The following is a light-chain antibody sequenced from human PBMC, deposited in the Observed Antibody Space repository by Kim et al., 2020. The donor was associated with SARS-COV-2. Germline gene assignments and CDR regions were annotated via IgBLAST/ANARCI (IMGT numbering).Light chain of an antibody. Sequence: SSELTQDPAVSVALGQTIRITCQGDNLRSYSASWYQQKPGQAPVLVLFAKNNRPSVIPDRFSGFSAGNTASLTITRAQAAEEAGQCLKSRVSSGHLLVFG. V-gene: IGLV3-19*01. CDR3: KSRVSSGHLLV. CDR1: NLRSYS. CDR2: AKN. J-gene: IGLJ2*01.